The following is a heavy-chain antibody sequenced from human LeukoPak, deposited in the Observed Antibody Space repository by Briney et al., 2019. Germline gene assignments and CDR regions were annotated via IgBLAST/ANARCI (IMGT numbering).Heavy chain of an antibody. V-gene: IGHV4-39*01. CDR2: LYYGENS. D-gene: IGHD6-25*01. Sequence: PSETLSLTCAVSGGSFISSTYYWGWIRQAPGKGLEWIGSLYYGENSHYNPSLKSRATLSVDTSNNQFSLKLTSVTAADAAVYFCARQLPTAAADTRGYFDYWGQGTVVTVSS. CDR3: ARQLPTAAADTRGYFDY. CDR1: GGSFISSTYY. J-gene: IGHJ4*02.